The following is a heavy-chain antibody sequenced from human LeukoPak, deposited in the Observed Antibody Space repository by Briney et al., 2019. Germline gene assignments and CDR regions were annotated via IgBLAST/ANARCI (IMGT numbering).Heavy chain of an antibody. CDR2: IKQDGSEK. V-gene: IGHV3-7*01. Sequence: GGSLRLSCAASGFTFSSYWMSWVRQAPGKGLEWVANIKQDGSEKYYVDSVKGRFTISRDNAKNSLYLQMNSLRAEDTAVYYCAGARGELRAPHDYWGQGTLVTVSS. CDR1: GFTFSSYW. D-gene: IGHD3-3*01. CDR3: AGARGELRAPHDY. J-gene: IGHJ4*02.